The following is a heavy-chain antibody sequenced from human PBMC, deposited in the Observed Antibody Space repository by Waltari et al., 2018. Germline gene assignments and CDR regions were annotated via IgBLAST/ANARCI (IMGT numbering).Heavy chain of an antibody. CDR1: GYTFTGYY. CDR3: ARSISAAAGIDAFDI. J-gene: IGHJ3*02. D-gene: IGHD6-13*01. CDR2: INPNSGGT. V-gene: IGHV1-2*02. Sequence: QVQLVQSGAEVKKPGASVKVSCKASGYTFTGYYMHWVRQAPGQGLEWMGWINPNSGGTNYAQKFQGRVTMTRDTSTSTAYMELSRLRSDDTAVYYWARSISAAAGIDAFDIWGQGTMVTVSS.